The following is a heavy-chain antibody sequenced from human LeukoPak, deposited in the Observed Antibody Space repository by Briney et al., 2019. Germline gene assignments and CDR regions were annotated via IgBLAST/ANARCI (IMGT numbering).Heavy chain of an antibody. V-gene: IGHV3-23*01. CDR3: ASQQPPRFY. Sequence: PGGSLRLSCAASGFTFSRYAMTWVRHFPGKGLEWVSTINNFRDTTHYADSVKGRFTISRDNSGSILYLQMHSLRAEDTALYYCASQQPPRFYWGQGTLVSVSS. J-gene: IGHJ4*02. CDR1: GFTFSRYA. CDR2: INNFRDTT. D-gene: IGHD5-18*01.